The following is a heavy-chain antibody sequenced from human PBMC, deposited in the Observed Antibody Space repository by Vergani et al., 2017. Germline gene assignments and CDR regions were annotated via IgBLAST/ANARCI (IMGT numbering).Heavy chain of an antibody. V-gene: IGHV4-61*02. D-gene: IGHD2-15*01. Sequence: QLQLQESGPGLVKPSQTLSLTCTVSGASAISHSLNWGWVRQPAVKGLEWIGHIDVTGNTNYSPSRKSRLTRSIDTSKNHFSLNWSSVTAADTALYYCTRVLHTSYILGAFDVWGHGTEVTVSS. CDR1: GASAISHSLN. J-gene: IGHJ3*01. CDR2: IDVTGNT. CDR3: TRVLHTSYILGAFDV.